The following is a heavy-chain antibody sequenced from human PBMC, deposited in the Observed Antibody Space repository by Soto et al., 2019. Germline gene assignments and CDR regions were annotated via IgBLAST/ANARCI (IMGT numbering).Heavy chain of an antibody. Sequence: EVQLVESGGGLVQPGGSLRLSCAGSGLTIQDYAMHWVRQAPGKGLEWVAGIYWNSDRIDYADSVRGRFTVSRDNARNSLYLQMNSLTTEDTAYYYCAKDINPGGMDVWGRGIMVTVSS. J-gene: IGHJ6*04. CDR3: AKDINPGGMDV. V-gene: IGHV3-9*01. CDR1: GLTIQDYA. CDR2: IYWNSDRI.